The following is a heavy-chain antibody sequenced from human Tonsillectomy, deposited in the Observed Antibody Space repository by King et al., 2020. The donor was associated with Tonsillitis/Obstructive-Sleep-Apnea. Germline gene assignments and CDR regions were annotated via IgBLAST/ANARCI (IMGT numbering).Heavy chain of an antibody. CDR2: SYYTGTT. J-gene: IGHJ5*02. V-gene: IGHV4-39*01. D-gene: IGHD3-22*01. CDR1: GGSINSSSYY. CDR3: ARHLYFYDTSGYSQFDP. Sequence: LQLQESGPGLVKPSETLSLTCTVSGGSINSSSYYWGWVRQPPGKGLEWIGSSYYTGTTSYNPSLKSRVTIYVDTSKKQFSLKLSSVTAADTAVYYCARHLYFYDTSGYSQFDPWGQGTLVTVSS.